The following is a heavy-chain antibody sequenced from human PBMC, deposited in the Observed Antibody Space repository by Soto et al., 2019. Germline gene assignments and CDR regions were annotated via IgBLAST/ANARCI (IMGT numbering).Heavy chain of an antibody. CDR1: GFTFSNAW. J-gene: IGHJ6*02. V-gene: IGHV3-15*01. CDR3: TTDDIVVAPAAKAGDYYYYYYGMGV. Sequence: GGSLRLSCAASGFTFSNAWMSWVRQAPGKGLEWVGRIKSKTDGGTTDYAAPVKGRFTISRDDSKNTLYLQMNSLKTEDTAVYYCTTDDIVVAPAAKAGDYYYYYYGMGVWGQGTTVTVSS. CDR2: IKSKTDGGTT. D-gene: IGHD2-2*01.